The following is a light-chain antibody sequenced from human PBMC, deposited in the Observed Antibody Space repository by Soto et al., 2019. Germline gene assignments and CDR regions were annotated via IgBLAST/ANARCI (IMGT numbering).Light chain of an antibody. CDR2: AAS. V-gene: IGKV1-39*01. J-gene: IGKJ5*01. Sequence: DIQMTQSPSSLSASVGDRVTITCRASQSISSYLNWYQQKPGKAPKLLIYAASSLQSGVPSRFSGSASGTEFTLTISSLESDDFATYYCEQVNSFPRTFGQGTRLEI. CDR3: EQVNSFPRT. CDR1: QSISSY.